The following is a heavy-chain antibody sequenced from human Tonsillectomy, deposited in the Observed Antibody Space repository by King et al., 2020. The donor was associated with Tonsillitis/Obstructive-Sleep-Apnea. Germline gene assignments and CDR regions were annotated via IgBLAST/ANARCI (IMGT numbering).Heavy chain of an antibody. V-gene: IGHV2-26*01. CDR1: GFSLSNARMG. CDR3: ARNTGQLPLTIFGVVTTFGGDDAFDI. CDR2: IFSNDEK. Sequence: VTLKESGPVLVKPTETLTLTCTVSGFSLSNARMGVSWIRQPPGKALEWLAHIFSNDEKSYSTSLKSRLTISKDTSKSQVVLTMTNLDPVDTATYYCARNTGQLPLTIFGVVTTFGGDDAFDIWGQGTMVTVSS. D-gene: IGHD3-3*01. J-gene: IGHJ3*02.